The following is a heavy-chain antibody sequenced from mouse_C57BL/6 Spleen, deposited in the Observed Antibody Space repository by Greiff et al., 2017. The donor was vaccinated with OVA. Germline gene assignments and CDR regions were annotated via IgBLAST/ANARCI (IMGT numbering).Heavy chain of an antibody. CDR2: INYDGSST. D-gene: IGHD4-1*01. V-gene: IGHV5-16*01. CDR1: GFTFSDYY. Sequence: EVKLVESEGGLVQPGSSMKLSCTASGFTFSDYYMAWVRQVPEKGLEWVANINYDGSSTYYLDSLKSRFIISRDNAKNILYLQMSSLKSEDTATYDWARGRLGRGYAMDYWGQGTAVTVSS. J-gene: IGHJ4*01. CDR3: ARGRLGRGYAMDY.